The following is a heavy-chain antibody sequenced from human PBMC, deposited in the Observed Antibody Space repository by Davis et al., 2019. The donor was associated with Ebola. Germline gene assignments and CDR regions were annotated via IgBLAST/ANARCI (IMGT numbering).Heavy chain of an antibody. V-gene: IGHV3-23*01. J-gene: IGHJ4*02. CDR1: GFTFSSYA. CDR2: ISGSGGST. CDR3: AIVSLEDFDY. Sequence: GESLKISCAASGFTFSSYAMSWVRQAPGKGLEWVSAISGSGGSTYYADSVKGRFTISRDNSKNTLYLQMNSLRAEDTAVYYCAIVSLEDFDYWGQGTLVTVSS.